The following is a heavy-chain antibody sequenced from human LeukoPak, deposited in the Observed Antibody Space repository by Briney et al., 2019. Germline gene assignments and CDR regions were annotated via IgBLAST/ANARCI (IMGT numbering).Heavy chain of an antibody. Sequence: GRSLRLSCAASGFTFSSYGIHWVRQAPGKGLEWVAVISYDGSNKYYADSVKGRFTISRDNSKNTLYLQMNSLRAEDTAVYYCAKDGSVELPPEFYFDYWGQGTLVTVSS. CDR2: ISYDGSNK. CDR1: GFTFSSYG. CDR3: AKDGSVELPPEFYFDY. J-gene: IGHJ4*02. V-gene: IGHV3-30*18. D-gene: IGHD1-7*01.